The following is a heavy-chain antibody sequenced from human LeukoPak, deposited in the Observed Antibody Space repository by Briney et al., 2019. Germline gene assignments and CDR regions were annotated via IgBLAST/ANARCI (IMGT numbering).Heavy chain of an antibody. CDR2: IYYSGST. D-gene: IGHD2-2*01. CDR1: SDSLSVYY. CDR3: ARGDFCSSTNCYLRPMGV. J-gene: IGHJ6*03. V-gene: IGHV4-59*01. Sequence: SETLSLTCTVSSDSLSVYYWKSSPQSPREGLEWIGYIYYSGSTTYNPSLKSRVTMSVDTAKNPLSLKMRSVTAADTAVYFCARGDFCSSTNCYLRPMGVWGKGTTVTVSS.